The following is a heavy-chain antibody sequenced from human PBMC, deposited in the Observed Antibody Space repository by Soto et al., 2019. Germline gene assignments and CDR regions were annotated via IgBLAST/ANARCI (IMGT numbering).Heavy chain of an antibody. V-gene: IGHV1-3*01. D-gene: IGHD3-16*02. CDR1: GYTFTGYY. Sequence: ASVKVSCKASGYTFTGYYMHWVRQAPGQRLEWMGWINAGNGNTKYSQKFQGRVTITRDTSASTAYMELSSLRSEDTAVYYCGYPYLDYWGQGTLVTVSS. CDR3: GYPYLDY. CDR2: INAGNGNT. J-gene: IGHJ4*02.